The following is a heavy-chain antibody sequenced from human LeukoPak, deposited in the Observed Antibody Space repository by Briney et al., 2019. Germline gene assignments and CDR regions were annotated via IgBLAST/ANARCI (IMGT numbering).Heavy chain of an antibody. J-gene: IGHJ3*02. D-gene: IGHD2-15*01. V-gene: IGHV3-21*01. CDR3: ARDLAGWDI. CDR2: ISSSSSSDI. CDR1: GFTFSSYS. Sequence: GGSLTLSCAASGFTFSSYSMNWVRQAPGKGLEWVSSISSSSSSDIDYADSVKGRFTTSRDNAKNSLYLQMNSLRAEDTAVYYCARDLAGWDIWGQGTMVTVSS.